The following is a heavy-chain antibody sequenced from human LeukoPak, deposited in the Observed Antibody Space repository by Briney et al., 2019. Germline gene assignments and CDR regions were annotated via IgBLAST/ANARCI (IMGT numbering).Heavy chain of an antibody. V-gene: IGHV3-33*08. CDR1: GFTFSAYA. Sequence: PGGSLRLSCTASGFTFSAYAMHWVRQAPGKGLEWVAVIWYDGSNEYYADSVKGRFTISRDNSKNTLYLQMNSLRAEDTAVYYCARDLSSSWTFDYWGQGTLVTVSS. J-gene: IGHJ4*02. CDR2: IWYDGSNE. D-gene: IGHD6-13*01. CDR3: ARDLSSSWTFDY.